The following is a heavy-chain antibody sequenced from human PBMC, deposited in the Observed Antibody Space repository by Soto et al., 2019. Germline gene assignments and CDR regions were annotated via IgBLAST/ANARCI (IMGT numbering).Heavy chain of an antibody. CDR3: AKSDNGWFSGFDI. Sequence: HPGGSLRLSCAASGFTFNSYAMSWVRQAPGKGLEWVSAISGSGGTTYYADSVKGRFTFSRDNSKNTLYLQMNSLRAEDTAVYYCAKSDNGWFSGFDISGQATIVTVSS. J-gene: IGHJ3*02. CDR1: GFTFNSYA. V-gene: IGHV3-23*01. CDR2: ISGSGGTT. D-gene: IGHD6-19*01.